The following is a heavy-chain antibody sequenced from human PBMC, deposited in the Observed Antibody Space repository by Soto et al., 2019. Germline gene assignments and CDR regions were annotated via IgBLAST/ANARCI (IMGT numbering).Heavy chain of an antibody. V-gene: IGHV3-33*01. CDR3: AREGYDSSGYHDY. J-gene: IGHJ4*02. D-gene: IGHD3-22*01. Sequence: QVQLVESGGGVVQPGRSLRLSCAASGFTFSSYGMHWVRQAPGKGLEWVAVIWYDGSNKYYADSVKGRFTISRDNSKNTVYLKMNSLRAEDTAVYYCAREGYDSSGYHDYWGQGTLVTVSS. CDR2: IWYDGSNK. CDR1: GFTFSSYG.